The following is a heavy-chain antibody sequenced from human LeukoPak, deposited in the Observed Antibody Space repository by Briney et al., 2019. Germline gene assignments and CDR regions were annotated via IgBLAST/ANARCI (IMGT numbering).Heavy chain of an antibody. D-gene: IGHD2-15*01. CDR1: GCTFTSYY. CDR2: INPSGGST. J-gene: IGHJ5*02. CDR3: ARDRYCSGGSCYSGWFDP. V-gene: IGHV1-46*01. Sequence: ASVKVSCEASGCTFTSYYMHWVRQAPGQGLEWMGIINPSGGSTSYAQKFQGRVTMTRDTSTSTVYMELSSLRSEDTAVYYCARDRYCSGGSCYSGWFDPWGQGTLVTVSS.